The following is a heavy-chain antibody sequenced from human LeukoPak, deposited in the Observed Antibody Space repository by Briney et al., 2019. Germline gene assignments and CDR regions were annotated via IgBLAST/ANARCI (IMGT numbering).Heavy chain of an antibody. CDR3: ARSSYYYDSSGYYLSGWFDP. V-gene: IGHV1-2*02. J-gene: IGHJ3*01. CDR2: INPNSGGT. D-gene: IGHD3-22*01. CDR1: GYTFTGYY. Sequence: ASVKVSCKASGYTFTGYYMHWVRQAPGQGLEWMGWINPNSGGTNYAQKFQGRVTMTRDTSISTAYMELSRLRSDDTAVYYCARSSYYYDSSGYYLSGWFDPWGQGTMVTVSS.